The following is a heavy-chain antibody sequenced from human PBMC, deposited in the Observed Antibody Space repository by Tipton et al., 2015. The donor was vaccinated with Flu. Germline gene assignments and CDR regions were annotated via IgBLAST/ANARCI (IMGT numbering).Heavy chain of an antibody. CDR1: GFTFSTYS. CDR3: AKSGGFDS. Sequence: SLRLSCAASGFTFSTYSIHWVRQAPGKGLEWVAHIRSDETTEYADSVKGRFTISRDNSKDMLYLQMNSLRAEDTAVFYCAKSGGFDSWNQGALVIVSS. V-gene: IGHV3-30*02. CDR2: IRSDETTE. D-gene: IGHD1-26*01. J-gene: IGHJ4*02.